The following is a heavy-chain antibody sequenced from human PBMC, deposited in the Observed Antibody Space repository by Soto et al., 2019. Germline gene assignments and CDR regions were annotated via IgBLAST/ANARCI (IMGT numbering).Heavy chain of an antibody. V-gene: IGHV3-30*18. Sequence: LRLSCAASGFTFSSYGMHWVRQAPGKGLEWVAVISYDGSNKYYADSVKGRFTVSRDNSKNTLYLQMNSLRAEDTAVYYCAKLLGSGYWRWLDYYYYGMDVWGQGTTVTVAS. CDR2: ISYDGSNK. CDR1: GFTFSSYG. J-gene: IGHJ6*02. CDR3: AKLLGSGYWRWLDYYYYGMDV. D-gene: IGHD3-3*01.